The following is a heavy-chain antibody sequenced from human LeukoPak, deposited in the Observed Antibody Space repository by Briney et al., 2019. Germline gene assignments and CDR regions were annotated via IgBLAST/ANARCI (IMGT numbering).Heavy chain of an antibody. CDR3: AREITIFGVVTRIYYYGMDV. V-gene: IGHV3-7*01. CDR2: IKQDGSEK. J-gene: IGHJ6*02. Sequence: GSLRLSCAASGFTFSSYSMNWVRQAPGKGLEWVANIKQDGSEKYYVDSVKGRFTISRDNAKNSLYLQMNSLRAGDTAVYYCAREITIFGVVTRIYYYGMDVWGQGTTVTVSS. CDR1: GFTFSSYS. D-gene: IGHD3-3*01.